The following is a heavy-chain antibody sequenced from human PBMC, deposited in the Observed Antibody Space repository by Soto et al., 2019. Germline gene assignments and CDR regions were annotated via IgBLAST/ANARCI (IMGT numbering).Heavy chain of an antibody. J-gene: IGHJ4*02. CDR1: GFTFSSYD. D-gene: IGHD1-7*01. CDR3: VRRVSGNYDY. Sequence: EVQLAESGGGMVQTGGSLRLSCVASGFTFSSYDMHWVRQAPGKGLEYVSSISSNGGTTYYGNSVKGRFTISRDNSKNTLYLQMGSLRAEVMAVYYCVRRVSGNYDYWGQGTLVTVSS. CDR2: ISSNGGTT. V-gene: IGHV3-64*01.